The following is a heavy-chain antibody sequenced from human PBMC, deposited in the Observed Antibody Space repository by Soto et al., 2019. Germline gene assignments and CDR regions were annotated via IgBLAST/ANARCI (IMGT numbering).Heavy chain of an antibody. Sequence: SETLSLTCTVSGGSISCGGYYWSWIRQHPGKGLEWIGYIYYSGSTYYNPSLKSRVTISVDTAKNQLFLKLSSVTAADTAVYYCARDCKEWEITMGFDPWGQGTLVTVSS. CDR2: IYYSGST. J-gene: IGHJ5*02. V-gene: IGHV4-31*03. CDR1: GGSISCGGYY. CDR3: ARDCKEWEITMGFDP. D-gene: IGHD1-26*01.